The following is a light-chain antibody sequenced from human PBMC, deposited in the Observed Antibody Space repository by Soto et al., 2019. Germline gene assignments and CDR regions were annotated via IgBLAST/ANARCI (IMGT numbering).Light chain of an antibody. CDR3: CSYTDIALDVV. J-gene: IGLJ2*01. V-gene: IGLV2-23*02. Sequence: QSALTQPASVSGSPGQSITISCTGTSSDVGSYNLVSWYQQHPGKAPKFMIYDVIKRPSGVSNRFSGSKSGNTASLTISGLQAEDEADYYCCSYTDIALDVVFGGGTKLTVL. CDR2: DVI. CDR1: SSDVGSYNL.